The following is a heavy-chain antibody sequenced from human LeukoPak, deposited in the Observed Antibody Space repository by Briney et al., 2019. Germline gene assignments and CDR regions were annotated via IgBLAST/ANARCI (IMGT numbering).Heavy chain of an antibody. CDR3: ARESYGTNDY. D-gene: IGHD1-1*01. V-gene: IGHV3-30-3*01. CDR2: ISYDGSNK. J-gene: IGHJ4*02. CDR1: GFTFSSYA. Sequence: HGGSLRLSCAASGFTFSSYAMHWVRQAPGKGLEWVAVISYDGSNKYYADSVKGRFTISRDNSKNTLYLQMNSLRAEDTAVYYCARESYGTNDYWGQGTLVTVSS.